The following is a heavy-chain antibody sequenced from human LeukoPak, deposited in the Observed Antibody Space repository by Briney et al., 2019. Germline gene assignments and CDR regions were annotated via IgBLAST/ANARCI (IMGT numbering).Heavy chain of an antibody. J-gene: IGHJ4*02. CDR1: GFTFSSYA. CDR3: ARDRTETAIDY. V-gene: IGHV3-30-3*01. CDR2: ISYDGSNK. Sequence: GGPLRLSCAASGFTFSSYAMHWVRQAPGKGLEWVAVISYDGSNKYYADSVKGRFTISRDNSKNTLYLQMNSLRAEDTAVYYCARDRTETAIDYWGQGTLVTVSS. D-gene: IGHD2-21*02.